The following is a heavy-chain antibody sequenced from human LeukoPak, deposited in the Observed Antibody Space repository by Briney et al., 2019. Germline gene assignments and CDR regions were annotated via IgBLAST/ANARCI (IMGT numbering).Heavy chain of an antibody. CDR2: INSDGRRT. Sequence: GGSLRLSCAASGFTFSSYWMHWVRQAPGKGLVWVSRINSDGRRTSYADSVKGRLTISRENAKNTLYLQMNSLRAEDTAVYYCARVAAWDRSGYLFDYWGQGTLVTVSS. J-gene: IGHJ4*02. CDR1: GFTFSSYW. D-gene: IGHD3-22*01. V-gene: IGHV3-74*01. CDR3: ARVAAWDRSGYLFDY.